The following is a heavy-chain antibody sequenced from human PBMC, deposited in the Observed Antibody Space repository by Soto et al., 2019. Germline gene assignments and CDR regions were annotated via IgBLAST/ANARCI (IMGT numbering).Heavy chain of an antibody. CDR1: GYSFTSYW. D-gene: IGHD3-22*01. CDR2: IYPGDSDT. CDR3: ARLEYYYDSSGYSYGMDV. J-gene: IGHJ6*02. Sequence: PGESLKISCKGSGYSFTSYWIGWVRQMPGKGLEWMGIIYPGDSDTRYSPSFQGQVTISADKSISTAYLQWSSLKASDTAMYYCARLEYYYDSSGYSYGMDVWGQGTTVTVSS. V-gene: IGHV5-51*01.